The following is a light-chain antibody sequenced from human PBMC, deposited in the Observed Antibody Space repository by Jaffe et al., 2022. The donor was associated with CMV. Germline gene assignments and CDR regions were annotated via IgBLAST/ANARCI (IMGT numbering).Light chain of an antibody. V-gene: IGLV2-14*03. Sequence: QSALTQPASVSGSPGQSITIPCTGSSSDVGVNHYVSWYQQHPGKAPKLIIFDVNNRPSGVSNRFSGSESGNTASLTISGLQAEDEADYYCTSYRSRSWVFGGGTKLTVL. CDR2: DVN. J-gene: IGLJ3*02. CDR3: TSYRSRSWV. CDR1: SSDVGVNHY.